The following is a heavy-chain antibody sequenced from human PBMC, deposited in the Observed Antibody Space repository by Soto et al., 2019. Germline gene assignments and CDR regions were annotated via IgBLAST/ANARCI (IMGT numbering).Heavy chain of an antibody. Sequence: GESLKISCRGSGYPFTSYWIDWVRQMPGKGLECMGIIYPGDSDTRYSPSFQGQVTISADKSISTAYLQWSSLKASDTAMYYCARTAAAGKYYYGLDVWGQRTTVTVSS. CDR2: IYPGDSDT. CDR1: GYPFTSYW. J-gene: IGHJ6*02. D-gene: IGHD6-13*01. CDR3: ARTAAAGKYYYGLDV. V-gene: IGHV5-51*01.